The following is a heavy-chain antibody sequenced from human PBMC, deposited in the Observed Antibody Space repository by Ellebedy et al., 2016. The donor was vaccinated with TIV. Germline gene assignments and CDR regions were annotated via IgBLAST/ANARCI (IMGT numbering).Heavy chain of an antibody. CDR3: ARDRVVVAATPGWFDP. CDR1: GFTFSYYY. Sequence: GESLKISXAASGFTFSYYYMSGVRQAPGKGLEWVSYISSSSSTIYYADSVKGRFTISRDNAKNSLYLQMNSLRAEDTAVYYCARDRVVVAATPGWFDPWGQGTLVTVSS. CDR2: ISSSSSTI. V-gene: IGHV3-11*04. J-gene: IGHJ5*02. D-gene: IGHD2-15*01.